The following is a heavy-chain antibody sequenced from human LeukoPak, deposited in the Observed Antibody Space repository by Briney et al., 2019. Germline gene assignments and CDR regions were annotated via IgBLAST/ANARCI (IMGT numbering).Heavy chain of an antibody. CDR3: ARNLEVGAAGFDY. CDR1: GFTFSSYA. Sequence: GGSLRLSCAASGFTFSSYAMHWVRQAPGKGLEWVAVISYDGSNKYYADSVKGRFTITRDNSKNTLYLQMNSLRAEDTAVYYCARNLEVGAAGFDYWSQGTLVTVSS. D-gene: IGHD1-26*01. J-gene: IGHJ4*02. CDR2: ISYDGSNK. V-gene: IGHV3-30-3*01.